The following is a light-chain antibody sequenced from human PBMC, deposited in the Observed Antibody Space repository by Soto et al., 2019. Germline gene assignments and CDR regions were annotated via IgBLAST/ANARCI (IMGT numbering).Light chain of an antibody. CDR3: LQDSEYPRT. J-gene: IGKJ1*01. CDR1: QGIGTD. CDR2: GSS. V-gene: IGKV1-6*01. Sequence: AIQLTQSPSSLSASVGDRVSITCRASQGIGTDLGWYQQGAGQAPTLLIYGSSILQCGVPARFSGSGSGTDFTLIISSVEAEDFGAYYCLQDSEYPRTFGQGTKVEIK.